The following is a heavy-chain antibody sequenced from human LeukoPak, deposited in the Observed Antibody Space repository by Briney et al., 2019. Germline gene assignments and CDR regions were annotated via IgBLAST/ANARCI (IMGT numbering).Heavy chain of an antibody. D-gene: IGHD5-18*01. Sequence: LETLSLTXAVYGGSFSVYYWSGIRQPPGKGLEWIGEINHDGSTNYNPSLKSRVTISVDTSKNQSSLRLSSVTAADTAVCSCARGRGYNAFDIWGQGTMVTVSS. J-gene: IGHJ3*02. CDR2: INHDGST. V-gene: IGHV4-34*01. CDR3: ARGRGYNAFDI. CDR1: GGSFSVYY.